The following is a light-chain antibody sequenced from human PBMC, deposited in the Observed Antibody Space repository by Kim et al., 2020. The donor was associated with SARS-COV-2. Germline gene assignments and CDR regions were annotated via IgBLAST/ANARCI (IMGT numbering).Light chain of an antibody. CDR2: EDN. Sequence: NFMLTQPHSVSESPGKTVTISCTRSSGSIASNYVQWYQQRPGSAPTTVIYEDNQRPSGCPDRFSGSIDSSSNSASLTISGLKTEDEADYYCQSYDSSNCWVFGGGTQLTVL. J-gene: IGLJ3*02. CDR1: SGSIASNY. CDR3: QSYDSSNCWV. V-gene: IGLV6-57*03.